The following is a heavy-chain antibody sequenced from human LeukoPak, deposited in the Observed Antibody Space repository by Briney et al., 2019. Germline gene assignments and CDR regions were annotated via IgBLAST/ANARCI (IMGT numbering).Heavy chain of an antibody. D-gene: IGHD3-10*01. V-gene: IGHV3-23*01. CDR3: AKDHGYYGSGSYYYY. J-gene: IGHJ4*02. CDR2: ISGSGGST. Sequence: PGGSLRLSCAASGFTFSSYAMSWVRQAPGKGLEWVSAISGSGGSTYYADSVKGRFTISRDNSKNTLYLQMNSLRAEDTAVYYCAKDHGYYGSGSYYYYWGQGTLVTVSS. CDR1: GFTFSSYA.